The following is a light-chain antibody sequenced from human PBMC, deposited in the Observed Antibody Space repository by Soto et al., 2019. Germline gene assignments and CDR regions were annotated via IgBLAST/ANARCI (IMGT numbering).Light chain of an antibody. Sequence: EIVLRQSPGTLSLSPGEGTTLSCRASQTIKKNYLAWYQQKPGQAPRLLIYAASSRATGIPDRFSGSGSGTDFTLTISRLEPEDIAVFYCQQYAESPITFGQGTRLEIK. J-gene: IGKJ5*01. CDR3: QQYAESPIT. CDR1: QTIKKNY. CDR2: AAS. V-gene: IGKV3-20*01.